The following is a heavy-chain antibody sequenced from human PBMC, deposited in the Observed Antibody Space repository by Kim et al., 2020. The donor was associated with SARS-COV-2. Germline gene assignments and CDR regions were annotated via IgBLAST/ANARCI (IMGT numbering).Heavy chain of an antibody. CDR3: ARDPTLYDSSGYYPD. D-gene: IGHD3-22*01. CDR1: GFTFSSYA. J-gene: IGHJ4*02. CDR2: ISYDGSNK. V-gene: IGHV3-30-3*01. Sequence: GGSLRLSCAASGFTFSSYAMHWVRQAPGKGLEWVAVISYDGSNKYYADSVKGRFTISRDNSKNTLYLQMNSLRAEDTAVYYCARDPTLYDSSGYYPDWGQGTLVTVSS.